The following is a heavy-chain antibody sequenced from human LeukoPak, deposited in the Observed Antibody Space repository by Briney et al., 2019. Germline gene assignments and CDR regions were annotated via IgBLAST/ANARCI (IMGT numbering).Heavy chain of an antibody. V-gene: IGHV4-4*07. CDR3: ARGFGSGTSPIDL. J-gene: IGHJ5*02. CDR1: GRSIRSVY. D-gene: IGHD3-10*01. CDR2: IYATDLT. Sequence: PSETLSLTCTVSGRSIRSVYWNWIRQSAGKGLEWIGRIYATDLTNYNPSLKSRVTLSVDMSKNELSLILKSVTAADTAVYYCARGFGSGTSPIDLWGQGALDTVSS.